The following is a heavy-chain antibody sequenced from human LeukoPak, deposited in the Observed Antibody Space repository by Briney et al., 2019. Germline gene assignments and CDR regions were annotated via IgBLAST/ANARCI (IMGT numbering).Heavy chain of an antibody. J-gene: IGHJ2*01. CDR2: INPNSGGT. CDR1: GYTSTGYY. V-gene: IGHV1-2*06. D-gene: IGHD1-26*01. Sequence: ASVKVSCKASGYTSTGYYMHWVRQAPGQGLEWMGRINPNSGGTNYAQKFQGRVTMTRDTSISTAYMELSRLRSDDTAVYYCARDYRAGVYFDLWGRGTLVTVSS. CDR3: ARDYRAGVYFDL.